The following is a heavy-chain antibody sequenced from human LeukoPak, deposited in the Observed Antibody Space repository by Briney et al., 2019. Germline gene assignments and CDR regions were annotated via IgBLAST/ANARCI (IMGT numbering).Heavy chain of an antibody. V-gene: IGHV4-4*07. J-gene: IGHJ4*02. Sequence: TSETLSLTCTVSGGSICNYYWRWIRQPAGKGLEWIGRIYTSGSTDYSPSLKSRVTMSLDTSKSQFSLNLYSVTAADTAVYFCARESKTYDGSGYYHDSWGQGTLVTVSS. CDR2: IYTSGST. D-gene: IGHD3-22*01. CDR3: ARESKTYDGSGYYHDS. CDR1: GGSICNYY.